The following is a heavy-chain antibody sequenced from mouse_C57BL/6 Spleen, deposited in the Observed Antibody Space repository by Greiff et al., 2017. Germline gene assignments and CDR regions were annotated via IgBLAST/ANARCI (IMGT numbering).Heavy chain of an antibody. V-gene: IGHV1-81*01. CDR3: ATPLTTVVSTGFDY. CDR2: IYPRSGNT. J-gene: IGHJ2*01. D-gene: IGHD1-1*01. CDR1: GYTFTSYG. Sequence: VQLQQSGAELARPGASVKLSCKASGYTFTSYGISWVKQRTGQGLEWIGEIYPRSGNTYYNETFKGKATLTADKSSSTAYMELRSLTSEDSAVYFCATPLTTVVSTGFDYWGQGTTLTVSS.